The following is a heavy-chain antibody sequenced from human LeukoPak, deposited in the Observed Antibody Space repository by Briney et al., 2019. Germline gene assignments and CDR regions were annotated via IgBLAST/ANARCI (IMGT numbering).Heavy chain of an antibody. CDR3: AIARIAAAGPYFDY. CDR2: IKQDGSEK. CDR1: GFTFSSYW. V-gene: IGHV3-7*01. D-gene: IGHD6-13*01. J-gene: IGHJ4*02. Sequence: GGSLRLSCAASGFTFSSYWMIWVRQAPGEGLEWVANIKQDGSEKYYVDSVKGRFTISRDNAKNSLYLQMNSLRAEDTAVYYCAIARIAAAGPYFDYWGQGTLVTVSS.